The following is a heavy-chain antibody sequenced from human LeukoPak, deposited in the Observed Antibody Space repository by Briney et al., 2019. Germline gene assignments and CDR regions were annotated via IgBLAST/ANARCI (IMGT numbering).Heavy chain of an antibody. J-gene: IGHJ4*02. V-gene: IGHV1-18*01. D-gene: IGHD3-22*01. Sequence: ASVKVSCKASGYTFTSYGISWVRQAPGQGLEWMGWISAYNGNTNYAQKLQGRVTMTTDTSTSTAYMELRSLRSEDTAVYYCATASGYYDSSGYYGGGYWGQGTLVTVSS. CDR1: GYTFTSYG. CDR2: ISAYNGNT. CDR3: ATASGYYDSSGYYGGGY.